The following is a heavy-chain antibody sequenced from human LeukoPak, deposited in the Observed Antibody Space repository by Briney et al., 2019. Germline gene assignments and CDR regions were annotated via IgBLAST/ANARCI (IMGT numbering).Heavy chain of an antibody. CDR2: ISYDGSNK. CDR3: AREGIGTVGITGTTGFDY. Sequence: GGSLRLSCAASGFTLSSYAMHWVRQAPGKGLEWVAVISYDGSNKYYADSVKGRFTISRDNSKNTLYLQMNSLRAEDTAVYYCAREGIGTVGITGTTGFDYWGQGTLVTVSS. D-gene: IGHD1-7*01. J-gene: IGHJ4*02. CDR1: GFTLSSYA. V-gene: IGHV3-30*04.